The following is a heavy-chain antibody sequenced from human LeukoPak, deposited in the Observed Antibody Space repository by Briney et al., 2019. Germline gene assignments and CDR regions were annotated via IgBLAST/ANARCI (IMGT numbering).Heavy chain of an antibody. J-gene: IGHJ4*02. D-gene: IGHD6-19*01. CDR3: VRDLGSGWPDY. CDR1: GYTFTSYG. V-gene: IGHV1-18*01. Sequence: ASVKVSCKTSGYTFTSYGISWVRQAPGQGLEWMGWISGYNGDTNYAQKFQGRVTMTTDTSTSTGYMELRSLRSADTAVYYCVRDLGSGWPDYWGQGTLVTVSS. CDR2: ISGYNGDT.